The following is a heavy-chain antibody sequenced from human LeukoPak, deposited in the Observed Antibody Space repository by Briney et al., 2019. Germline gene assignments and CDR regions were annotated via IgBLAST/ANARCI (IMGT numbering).Heavy chain of an antibody. CDR3: VTGIDRSKSGY. V-gene: IGHV4-34*01. D-gene: IGHD2-2*01. CDR1: GGSFSVSH. CDR2: ISPGEGT. Sequence: SETLSLTCVMYGGSFSVSHWSWVRQPPGKGLEWIGEISPGEGTNYNPSLKSRVTVSLDTSKSQFSLTLNSATAADAAVYYCVTGIDRSKSGYWGQGTLVTVSS. J-gene: IGHJ4*02.